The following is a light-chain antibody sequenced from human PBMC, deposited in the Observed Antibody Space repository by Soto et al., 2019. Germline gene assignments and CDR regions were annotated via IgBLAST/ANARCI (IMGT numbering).Light chain of an antibody. V-gene: IGLV1-40*01. J-gene: IGLJ3*02. CDR1: SSNIGAGYN. CDR2: GDS. CDR3: QSYDSSRRGWL. Sequence: QSVLTQPPSVSGAPGQRVTISCTGSSSNIGAGYNVHWYQQVPGTAPKLLIYGDSTRPSGVPDRFSGSKSGTSASLAITGLQAEDEADYYCQSYDSSRRGWLFCGGTKLTVL.